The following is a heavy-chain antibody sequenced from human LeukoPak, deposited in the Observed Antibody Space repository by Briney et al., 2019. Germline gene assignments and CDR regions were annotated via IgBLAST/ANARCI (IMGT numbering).Heavy chain of an antibody. CDR3: ARDLEYCSGGSCYNYNWFDP. V-gene: IGHV1-69*04. D-gene: IGHD2-15*01. CDR2: IIPILGIA. CDR1: GGTFSSYT. Sequence: SVKVSCKASGGTFSSYTISWVRQAPGQGLEWMGRIIPILGIANYAQKSQGRVTITADKSTSTAYMELSSLRSEDTAVYYCARDLEYCSGGSCYNYNWFDPWGQGTLVTVSS. J-gene: IGHJ5*02.